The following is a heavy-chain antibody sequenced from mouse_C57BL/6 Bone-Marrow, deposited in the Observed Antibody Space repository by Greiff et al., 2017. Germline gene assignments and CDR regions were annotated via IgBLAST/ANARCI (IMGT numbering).Heavy chain of an antibody. D-gene: IGHD1-1*01. CDR1: GFSLTSYG. Sequence: VQGVESGPGLVAPSQSLSITCTVSGFSLTSYGVHWVRQPPGKGLEWLVVIWSDGSTTYNSALKSRLSISKDNSKSQVFLKMNSLQTDDTAMYYCARAPRTTVVATDAMDYWGQGTSVTVSS. V-gene: IGHV2-6*03. CDR3: ARAPRTTVVATDAMDY. CDR2: IWSDGST. J-gene: IGHJ4*01.